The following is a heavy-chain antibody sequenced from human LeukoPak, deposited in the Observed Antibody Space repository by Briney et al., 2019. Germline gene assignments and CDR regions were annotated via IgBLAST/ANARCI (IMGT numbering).Heavy chain of an antibody. J-gene: IGHJ4*02. D-gene: IGHD6-6*01. CDR2: INPNSGGT. V-gene: IGHV1-2*02. CDR3: ARNIAAREPGGY. CDR1: GYTFTSYA. Sequence: EASVKVSCKASGYTFTSYAMHWVRQAPGQGLEWMGWINPNSGGTNYAQKFQGRVTMTRDTSISTAYMELSRLRSDDTAVYYCARNIAAREPGGYWGQGTLVTVSS.